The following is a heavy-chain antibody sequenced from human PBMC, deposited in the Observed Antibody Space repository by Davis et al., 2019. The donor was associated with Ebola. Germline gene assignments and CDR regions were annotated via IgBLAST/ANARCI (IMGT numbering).Heavy chain of an antibody. J-gene: IGHJ6*02. CDR1: GGSFSGYY. CDR2: INHSGST. V-gene: IGHV4-34*01. Sequence: MPSETLSLTCAVYGGSFSGYYWSWIRQPPGKGLEWIGEINHSGSTNYNPSLKSRVTISVDTSKNQFSLKLSSVTAADTAVYYCARVGGSHLRYGMDVWGQGTTVTVSS. CDR3: ARVGGSHLRYGMDV. D-gene: IGHD1-26*01.